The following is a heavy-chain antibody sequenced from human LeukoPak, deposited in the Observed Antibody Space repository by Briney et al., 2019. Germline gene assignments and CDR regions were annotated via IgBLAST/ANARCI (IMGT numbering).Heavy chain of an antibody. D-gene: IGHD3-9*01. CDR3: ARDVPLTIFWYFDL. V-gene: IGHV4-30-2*01. J-gene: IGHJ2*01. CDR2: IYHSGST. Sequence: PSETLSLTCTVSGGSISSGGYYWSWIRQPPGKGLEWIGYIYHSGSTYYNPSLKSRVTISVDRSKNQFSLKLSSVTAADTAVYYCARDVPLTIFWYFDLWGRGTLVTVSS. CDR1: GGSISSGGYY.